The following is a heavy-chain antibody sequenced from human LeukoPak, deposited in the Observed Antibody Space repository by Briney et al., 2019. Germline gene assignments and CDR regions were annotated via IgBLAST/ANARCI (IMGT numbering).Heavy chain of an antibody. J-gene: IGHJ2*01. V-gene: IGHV4-59*01. D-gene: IGHD6-19*01. CDR2: IYYTGSA. CDR1: GGSITTSC. CDR3: AREGVAGTPWWYFDL. Sequence: SETLSLTGTVSGGSITTSCWSWIRQPPGKRLEWIRYIYYTGSANYNPSLRSRVTISVDPSQNQFFLKLNSVTAADTAVYYCAREGVAGTPWWYFDLWGRGTLVTVSS.